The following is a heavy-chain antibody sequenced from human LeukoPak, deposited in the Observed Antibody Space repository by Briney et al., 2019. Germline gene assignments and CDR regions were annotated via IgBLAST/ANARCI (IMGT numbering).Heavy chain of an antibody. CDR2: IIPIFGTA. D-gene: IGHD3-22*01. Sequence: SVKVSCKASGGTFSSYAISWVRQAPGQGLEWMGGIIPIFGTANYAQKFQGRVTITADESTSTAYMELSSLRSEDTAVYYCARDIGYYDSRKESCPPFQHWGQGTLVTVSS. CDR1: GGTFSSYA. J-gene: IGHJ1*01. V-gene: IGHV1-69*01. CDR3: ARDIGYYDSRKESCPPFQH.